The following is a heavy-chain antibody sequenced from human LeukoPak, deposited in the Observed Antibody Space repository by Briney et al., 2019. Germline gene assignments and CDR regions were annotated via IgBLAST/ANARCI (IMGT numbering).Heavy chain of an antibody. V-gene: IGHV3-30*04. CDR1: GFAFSSYT. D-gene: IGHD2-15*01. CDR3: AKDSSSSNKYFGMDV. J-gene: IGHJ6*02. CDR2: ISYDGSNK. Sequence: GGSLRLSCAASGFAFSSYTMHWVRQAPGKGLEWVAVISYDGSNKYYADSVKGRFTISRDNSKNTLYLQMNSLRVDDTAVYYCAKDSSSSNKYFGMDVWGQGTTVTVSS.